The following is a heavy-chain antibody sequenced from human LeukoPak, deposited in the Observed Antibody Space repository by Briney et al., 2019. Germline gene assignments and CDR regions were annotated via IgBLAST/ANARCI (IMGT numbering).Heavy chain of an antibody. CDR2: ISSGSTTI. Sequence: GGSLRLSCAASGFTFSSFVMSWVRQAPGKGLEWVSYISSGSTTIHYADSVKGRFTISRDNAKKSLYLQMNSLRAEDTAVYFCAPDTALIYWGQGTLVTVSS. CDR1: GFTFSSFV. CDR3: APDTALIY. D-gene: IGHD5-18*01. V-gene: IGHV3-48*01. J-gene: IGHJ4*02.